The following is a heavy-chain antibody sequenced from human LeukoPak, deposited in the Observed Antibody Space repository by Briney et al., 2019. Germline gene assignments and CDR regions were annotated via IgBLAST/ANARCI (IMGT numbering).Heavy chain of an antibody. CDR2: ISSSGSTI. D-gene: IGHD3-22*01. CDR1: GFRFSSYW. J-gene: IGHJ3*02. V-gene: IGHV3-48*03. Sequence: SGGSLRLSCAASGFRFSSYWMNWVRQAPGKGLEWLSYISSSGSTIYYADSVKGRFTISRDNAKSSLYLQMNTLRAEDTAVYYCARAGHVITMIVVLDAFDIWGQGTMVTVS. CDR3: ARAGHVITMIVVLDAFDI.